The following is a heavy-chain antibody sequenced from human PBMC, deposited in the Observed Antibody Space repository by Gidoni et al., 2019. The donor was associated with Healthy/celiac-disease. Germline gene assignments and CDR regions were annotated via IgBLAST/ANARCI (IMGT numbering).Heavy chain of an antibody. V-gene: IGHV3-21*01. J-gene: IGHJ6*02. D-gene: IGHD3-10*01. Sequence: EVQLVESGGGLVKPGGSLRLSCAASGFTFSSYGMNWVRQAPGKGLEWVSSISSSSSYIYYADSVKGRFTISRDNAKNSLYLQMNSLRAEDTAVYYCARDQAPAAYYGSGRYYGMDVWGQGTTVTVSS. CDR3: ARDQAPAAYYGSGRYYGMDV. CDR1: GFTFSSYG. CDR2: ISSSSSYI.